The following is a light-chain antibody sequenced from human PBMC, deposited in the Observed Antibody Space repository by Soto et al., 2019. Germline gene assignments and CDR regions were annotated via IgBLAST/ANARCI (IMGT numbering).Light chain of an antibody. V-gene: IGLV1-44*01. Sequence: QSVLTQLPSASGAPGQRVTISCSGGSSNVGSNTVSWYQQFPGTAPKLLIHSNNKRPSGVPDRFSGSKSGTSASLAISGLQSEDEADYYCAAWDDSLNASVFGGGTKVTVL. CDR2: SNN. CDR3: AAWDDSLNASV. J-gene: IGLJ1*01. CDR1: SSNVGSNT.